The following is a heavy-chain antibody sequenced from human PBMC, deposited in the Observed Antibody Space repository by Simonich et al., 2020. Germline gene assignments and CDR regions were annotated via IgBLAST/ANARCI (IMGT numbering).Heavy chain of an antibody. J-gene: IGHJ1*01. CDR2: INPNSGGT. CDR1: GYTFTGYY. D-gene: IGHD6-13*01. Sequence: QVQLVQSGAEVKKPGASVKVSCKASGYTFTGYYMHWVRQAPGQGLERMGWINPNSGGTNYAQKFQGRVTMTRDTSIITAYMELSRLRSDDTAVYYCARSHIAAAGTGYFQHWGQGTLVTVSS. CDR3: ARSHIAAAGTGYFQH. V-gene: IGHV1-2*02.